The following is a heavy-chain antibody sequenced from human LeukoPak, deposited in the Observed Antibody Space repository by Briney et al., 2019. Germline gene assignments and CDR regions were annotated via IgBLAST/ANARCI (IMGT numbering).Heavy chain of an antibody. J-gene: IGHJ6*02. D-gene: IGHD1-1*01. V-gene: IGHV1-69*04. CDR2: IIPILGIA. Sequence: SVKVSCKASGGTFSSYAISWVRQAPGQGLEWMGRIIPILGIANYAQKFQGRVTITADKSTSTAYMELGSLRSEDTAVYYCARHWNDAYYYYGMDVWGQGTTVTVSS. CDR3: ARHWNDAYYYYGMDV. CDR1: GGTFSSYA.